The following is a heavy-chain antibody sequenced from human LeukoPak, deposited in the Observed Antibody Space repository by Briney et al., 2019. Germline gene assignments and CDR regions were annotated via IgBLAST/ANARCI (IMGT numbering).Heavy chain of an antibody. CDR1: GFTFSSYN. Sequence: GGALRLSCTASGFTFSSYNMNWVRQAPGKGVEWVSTISGSGAYTYYADSVKGRFTISRDNSKNTLYLQMNTLRAEDTAVYYCAKYFASGSYYKLPHWGQGTLVTVSS. V-gene: IGHV3-23*01. J-gene: IGHJ1*01. CDR3: AKYFASGSYYKLPH. CDR2: ISGSGAYT. D-gene: IGHD3-10*01.